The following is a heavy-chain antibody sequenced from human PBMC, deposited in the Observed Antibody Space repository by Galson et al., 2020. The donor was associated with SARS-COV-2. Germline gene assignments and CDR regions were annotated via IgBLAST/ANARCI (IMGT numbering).Heavy chain of an antibody. V-gene: IGHV3-21*01. CDR1: GFTFSSYS. J-gene: IGHJ6*02. CDR2: ISSSSSYI. CDR3: ARDFGRYGSGRYYYYGMDV. D-gene: IGHD3-10*01. Sequence: GESLKISCAASGFTFSSYSMNWVRQAPGKGLEWVSSISSSSSYIYYADSVKGRFTISRDNAKNSLYLQMNSLRAEDTAVYYCARDFGRYGSGRYYYYGMDVWGQGTTVTVSS.